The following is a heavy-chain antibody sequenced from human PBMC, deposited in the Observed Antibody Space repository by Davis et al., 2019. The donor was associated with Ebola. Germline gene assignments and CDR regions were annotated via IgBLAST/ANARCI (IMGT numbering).Heavy chain of an antibody. D-gene: IGHD2/OR15-2a*01. CDR3: VKYFNYAFEW. CDR1: GFTFSSYE. J-gene: IGHJ4*02. CDR2: ISSSGSTI. Sequence: GGSLRLSCAASGFTFSSYEMNWVRQAPGKGLEWVSYISSSGSTIYYADSVKGRFTISRDNAKNSLHLQMNSLRAEDTAVYFCVKYFNYAFEWWGRGTLVTVSS. V-gene: IGHV3-48*03.